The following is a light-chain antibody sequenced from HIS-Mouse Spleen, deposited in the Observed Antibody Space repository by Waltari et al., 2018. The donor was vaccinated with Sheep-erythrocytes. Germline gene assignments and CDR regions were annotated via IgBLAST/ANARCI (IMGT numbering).Light chain of an antibody. J-gene: IGLJ1*01. CDR1: SSDVGGYNY. CDR2: EVS. CDR3: CSYAGSYNHV. Sequence: QSALTQPRSVSGSPGQSVTIPCTGTSSDVGGYNYVSGYQPHPGKAPKLMIYEVSKRPSGVPDRFSGSKSGNTASLTISGLQAEDEADYYCCSYAGSYNHVFATGTKVTVL. V-gene: IGLV2-11*01.